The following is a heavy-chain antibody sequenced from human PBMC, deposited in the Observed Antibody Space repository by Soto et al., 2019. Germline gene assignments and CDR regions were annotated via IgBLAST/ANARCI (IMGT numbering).Heavy chain of an antibody. D-gene: IGHD3-3*01. CDR3: ASAYYDFWSGYLGYGMDV. CDR1: GYSISSGYY. J-gene: IGHJ6*02. V-gene: IGHV4-38-2*01. Sequence: PSETLSLTCAVSGYSISSGYYWGWIRQPPGKGLEWIGSIYHSGSTYYNPSLKSRVTISVDTSKNQFFLKLSSVTAADTAVYYCASAYYDFWSGYLGYGMDVWGQGTTVTVSS. CDR2: IYHSGST.